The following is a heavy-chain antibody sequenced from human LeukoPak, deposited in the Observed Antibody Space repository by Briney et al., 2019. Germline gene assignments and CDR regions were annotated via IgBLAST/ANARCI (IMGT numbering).Heavy chain of an antibody. CDR2: IYSGGRT. Sequence: GGSLRLSCTASGITVSSNDMCWVRQAPGKGLEWISLIYSGGRTDYADSLKGRFTMSRDNANNLLYLQMNSLRVEDTAVYYCARAVVPSAIEEAFDIWGQGTMVTVSS. CDR1: GITVSSND. CDR3: ARAVVPSAIEEAFDI. V-gene: IGHV3-53*01. J-gene: IGHJ3*02. D-gene: IGHD2-2*02.